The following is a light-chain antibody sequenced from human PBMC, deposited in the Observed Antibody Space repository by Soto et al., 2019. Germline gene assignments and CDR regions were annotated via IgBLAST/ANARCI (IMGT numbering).Light chain of an antibody. CDR1: QSVSSN. CDR3: QQYHNWPIT. Sequence: EIVMTQSPATLSVSPGERSTLSCMASQSVSSNLAWYQQKPGQAPRLLIYGVYTRANGVTARFSGSGSGTVFTLTISSLQSEDFAVYYCQQYHNWPITVGPVTRLEIK. J-gene: IGKJ5*01. CDR2: GVY. V-gene: IGKV3-15*01.